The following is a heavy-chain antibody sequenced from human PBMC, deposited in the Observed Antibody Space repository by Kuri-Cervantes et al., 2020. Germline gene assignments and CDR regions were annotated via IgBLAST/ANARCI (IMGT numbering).Heavy chain of an antibody. D-gene: IGHD4-17*01. Sequence: SETLSLTCAVYGGSFSGYYWSWIRQPPGKGLEWIGEINHSGSTNYNPSLKSRVTISVDTSKNQFSLKLSSVTAADTAVYYCARLAGYGEYFDYWGQGTLVTVSS. J-gene: IGHJ4*02. CDR3: ARLAGYGEYFDY. V-gene: IGHV4-34*01. CDR1: GGSFSGYY. CDR2: INHSGST.